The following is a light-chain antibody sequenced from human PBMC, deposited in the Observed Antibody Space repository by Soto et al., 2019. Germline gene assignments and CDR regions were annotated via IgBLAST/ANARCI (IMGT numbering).Light chain of an antibody. Sequence: QSALTQPASVSGSPGQSITISCTGTSSDVGGYNYVSRYQQHPGKAPKLMIYDVRNRPSGVSNRFSGSKSVNTASLTISGLQAEDEADYYCSSYTTISTYVFGTGTKLTVL. V-gene: IGLV2-14*01. CDR1: SSDVGGYNY. CDR2: DVR. J-gene: IGLJ1*01. CDR3: SSYTTISTYV.